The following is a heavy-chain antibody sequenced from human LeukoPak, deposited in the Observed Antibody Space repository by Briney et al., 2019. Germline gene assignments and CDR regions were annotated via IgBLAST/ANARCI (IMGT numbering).Heavy chain of an antibody. V-gene: IGHV1-2*02. CDR1: GYTFTGYY. D-gene: IGHD2-15*01. CDR3: ARDFLGYCSGGSCYSDDY. Sequence: ASVKVSCKASGYTFTGYYMHWVRQAPGQGLEWMGWINPNSGGTNYAQKFQGRVTMTRDTSISTAYMELSRLRSDDTAVYYCARDFLGYCSGGSCYSDDYWGQGTLVTVSS. CDR2: INPNSGGT. J-gene: IGHJ4*02.